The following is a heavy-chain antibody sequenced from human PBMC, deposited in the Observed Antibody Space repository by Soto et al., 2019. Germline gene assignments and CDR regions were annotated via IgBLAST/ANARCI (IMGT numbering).Heavy chain of an antibody. V-gene: IGHV4-4*02. CDR2: IFHNGNT. J-gene: IGHJ4*02. CDR1: GGSIKTNVW. Sequence: PSETLSLTCTVSGGSIKTNVWWSWVRQPPGKGLEWIGEIFHNGNTYYNPSLQSRVTMSVDKSKNQFSLMLTSVTAADTAMYYCARDAAVPGEADRFDYWGQGILATVSS. D-gene: IGHD3-10*01. CDR3: ARDAAVPGEADRFDY.